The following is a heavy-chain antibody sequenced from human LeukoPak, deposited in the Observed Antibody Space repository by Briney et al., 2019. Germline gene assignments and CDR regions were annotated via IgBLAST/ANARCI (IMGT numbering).Heavy chain of an antibody. D-gene: IGHD3-16*01. CDR2: IRHSGTTI. V-gene: IGHV3-48*03. CDR1: GFTFSSYE. CDR3: ARVAGTVWGYYYIDV. Sequence: PGGSLRLSCEASGFTFSSYEMNWVRQAPGKGLEWISYIRHSGTTIYYADSVKGRFTISRDNAGNSLYLQMSSLRAEDSATYYCARVAGTVWGYYYIDVWGKGTTVIVSS. J-gene: IGHJ6*03.